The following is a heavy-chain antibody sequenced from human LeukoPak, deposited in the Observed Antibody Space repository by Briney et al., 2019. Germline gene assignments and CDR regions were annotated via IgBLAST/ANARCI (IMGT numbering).Heavy chain of an antibody. CDR2: INPFAVST. V-gene: IGHV1-46*01. Sequence: ASVKVSCKASGYTFTSYYMHWVRQAPGQGLEWMGIINPFAVSTTYAQKFQGRVTMTRDTSTSTVYMELSSLRSEDTAVYYCARGTGIAAAVTSLFQYWGQGTLVTVSS. D-gene: IGHD6-13*01. CDR3: ARGTGIAAAVTSLFQY. J-gene: IGHJ1*01. CDR1: GYTFTSYY.